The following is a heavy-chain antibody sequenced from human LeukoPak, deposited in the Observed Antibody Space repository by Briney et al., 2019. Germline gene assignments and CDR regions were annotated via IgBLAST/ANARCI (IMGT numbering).Heavy chain of an antibody. CDR3: ARPPSQYDFYDAFDI. CDR1: GYSISSGYY. D-gene: IGHD3-3*01. J-gene: IGHJ3*02. Sequence: SETLSLTCTVSGYSISSGYYWGWIRQPPGKGLEWIGSMYHSGGTYYNPSLKSRVTISVDTSRNQFSLKLSSVTAADTAVYYCARPPSQYDFYDAFDIWGQGTMVTVSS. V-gene: IGHV4-38-2*02. CDR2: MYHSGGT.